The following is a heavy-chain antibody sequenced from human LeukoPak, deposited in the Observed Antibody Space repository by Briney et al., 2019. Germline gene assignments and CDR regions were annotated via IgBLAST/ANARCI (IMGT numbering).Heavy chain of an antibody. V-gene: IGHV3-23*01. CDR3: AKMNGYMDV. CDR1: GFTFSSSA. Sequence: VQPGGSLRISCTASGFTFSSSAITWVRQAPGKGLEWVSGISGSGSGTYYADFVKGRFTISRDNSKNTMYLEMNSLRAEDTAVYYCAKMNGYMDVWGKGTTVTVSS. CDR2: ISGSGSGT. D-gene: IGHD1-1*01. J-gene: IGHJ6*03.